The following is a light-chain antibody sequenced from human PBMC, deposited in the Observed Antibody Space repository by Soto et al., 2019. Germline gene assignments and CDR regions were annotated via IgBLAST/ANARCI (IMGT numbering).Light chain of an antibody. CDR1: QSISNY. J-gene: IGKJ1*01. CDR3: QQSFSPLWT. Sequence: DIPMTQSPSSLSASVGDRVTITCRASQSISNYLNWYQQKPGKAPKLLIYAASSMQSGVPPRFSGSGSETDFTLTISSLQPDDSATYYCQQSFSPLWTFGQGTKVEV. CDR2: AAS. V-gene: IGKV1-39*01.